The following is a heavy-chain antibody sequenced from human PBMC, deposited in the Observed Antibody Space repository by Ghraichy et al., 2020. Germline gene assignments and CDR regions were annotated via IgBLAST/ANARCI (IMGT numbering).Heavy chain of an antibody. D-gene: IGHD3/OR15-3a*01. V-gene: IGHV3-7*03. CDR3: ARDPTYGALDF. CDR1: GFPFGSYW. CDR2: INDDSKEK. Sequence: GGSLRLSCAASGFPFGSYWMTWVRQAPGKGLEWVGNINDDSKEKYYVDSVKGRFTISRDNSKYSLYLQMNSLRVEDTAVYYCARDPTYGALDFWGQGTLVTVSS. J-gene: IGHJ4*02.